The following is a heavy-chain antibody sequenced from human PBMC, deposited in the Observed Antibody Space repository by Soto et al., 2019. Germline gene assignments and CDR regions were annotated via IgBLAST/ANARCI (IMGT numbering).Heavy chain of an antibody. Sequence: QLQLQESGPGLVKPSETLSLTCTVSGGSISSSSYYWGWIRQPPGKGLEWIGSIYYSGSTYYNPSLKSRVTISVDTSKNQFSLKLSSVTAADTAVYYCAREMVGDLDAFDIWGQGTMVTVSS. J-gene: IGHJ3*02. CDR1: GGSISSSSYY. CDR2: IYYSGST. D-gene: IGHD4-17*01. CDR3: AREMVGDLDAFDI. V-gene: IGHV4-39*02.